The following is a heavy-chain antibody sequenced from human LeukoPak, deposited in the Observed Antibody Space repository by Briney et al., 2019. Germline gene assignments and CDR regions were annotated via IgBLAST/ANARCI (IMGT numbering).Heavy chain of an antibody. CDR1: GGSFSGYY. V-gene: IGHV4-34*01. Sequence: PSETLSLTCAVYGGSFSGYYWSWIRQPPGKGLEWIGEINHSGSTNYNPSLKSRVTISVDTSKNQCSLKLSSVTAADTAVYYCARASHHVWGSYRPFDYWGQGTLVTVSS. J-gene: IGHJ4*02. D-gene: IGHD3-16*02. CDR2: INHSGST. CDR3: ARASHHVWGSYRPFDY.